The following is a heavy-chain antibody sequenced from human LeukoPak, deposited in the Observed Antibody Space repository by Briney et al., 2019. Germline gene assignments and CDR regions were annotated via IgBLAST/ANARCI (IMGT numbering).Heavy chain of an antibody. V-gene: IGHV3-30*03. Sequence: GSLRLSCAASGFTFSSYGMHWVRQAPGKGLEWVAVISYDGSNKYYADSVKGRFTISRDNSKITLYLQMNSLRDVDTAVYYCAREGGLTEGGFDYWGQGTLVTVS. CDR1: GFTFSSYG. D-gene: IGHD1-14*01. CDR3: AREGGLTEGGFDY. J-gene: IGHJ4*02. CDR2: ISYDGSNK.